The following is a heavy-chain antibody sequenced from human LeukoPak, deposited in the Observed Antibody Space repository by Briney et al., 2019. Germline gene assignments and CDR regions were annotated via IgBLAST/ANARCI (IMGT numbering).Heavy chain of an antibody. CDR2: ISYDGSNK. D-gene: IGHD2-21*02. V-gene: IGHV3-30*04. CDR3: TSWGDTTAEYFQR. CDR1: GFTFSSYA. Sequence: GGSLRLSCAASGFTFSSYAMHWVRQAPGKGLEWGAVISYDGSNKYYADSVKGRFTISRDNSKNTLYLQMNSLRVEDTAVYYCTSWGDTTAEYFQRWGQGTLVTVSS. J-gene: IGHJ1*01.